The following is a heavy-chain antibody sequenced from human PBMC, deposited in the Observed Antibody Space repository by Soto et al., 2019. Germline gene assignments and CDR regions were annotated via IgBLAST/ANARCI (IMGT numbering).Heavy chain of an antibody. CDR1: GYTFTRYG. CDR2: INTYNGNT. Sequence: QVQLVQSGAEVKNPGAPVKVSCKASGYTFTRYGIGWARQAPGQGLEWMGWINTYNGNTNYAQNVQGRVTLTTDTSTSTAYIELRSLRSNDTAIYYCAMVDVYVTPSPQDVWGQGTTVIVSS. J-gene: IGHJ6*02. V-gene: IGHV1-18*01. CDR3: AMVDVYVTPSPQDV. D-gene: IGHD3-16*01.